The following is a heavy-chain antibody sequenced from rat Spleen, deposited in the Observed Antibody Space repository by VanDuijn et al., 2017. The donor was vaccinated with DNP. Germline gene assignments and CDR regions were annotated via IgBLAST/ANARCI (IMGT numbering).Heavy chain of an antibody. V-gene: IGHV5-20*01. CDR1: GFTFSNYH. CDR2: ISYDGGST. D-gene: IGHD1-11*01. J-gene: IGHJ2*01. Sequence: EVQLVESGGDLVQPGRSLKVSCAASGFTFSNYHMAWVRQAPTKGLEWVAYISYDGGSTYYRDSVKGRFTISRDNAKSSLYLQMNSLRSEDTATYYCTTDFERGYWGQGVMVTVSS. CDR3: TTDFERGY.